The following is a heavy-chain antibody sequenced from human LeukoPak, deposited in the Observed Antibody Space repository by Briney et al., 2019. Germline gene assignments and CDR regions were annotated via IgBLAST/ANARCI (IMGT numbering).Heavy chain of an antibody. CDR2: IYTSGGT. V-gene: IGHV4-61*09. D-gene: IGHD3-9*01. Sequence: SETLSLTCTVSGDSISRGSYFWNWIRQPAGKGLEWIGHIYTSGGTNYNPSLKSRVTISVDTSKNQFSLKLSSVTAADTAVYYCARGFKYYDILTGYGDYYGMDVWGQGTTVTVSS. CDR3: ARGFKYYDILTGYGDYYGMDV. CDR1: GDSISRGSYF. J-gene: IGHJ6*02.